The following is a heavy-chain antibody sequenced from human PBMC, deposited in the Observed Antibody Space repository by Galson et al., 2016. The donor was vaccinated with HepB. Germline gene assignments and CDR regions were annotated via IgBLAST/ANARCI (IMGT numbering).Heavy chain of an antibody. D-gene: IGHD1-1*01. CDR3: ARLRGHGNPCGAPAYFDS. CDR2: IYYNGIT. V-gene: IGHV4-59*01. CDR1: GGSMSNSY. J-gene: IGHJ4*02. Sequence: SETLSLTCSVSGGSMSNSYWSWIRQTPEKRLECIGYIYYNGITKYNPSFRSRLPLSIDTSKDQFSLKLSSVTTADTAMYFCARLRGHGNPCGAPAYFDSWGPGTLVTVSS.